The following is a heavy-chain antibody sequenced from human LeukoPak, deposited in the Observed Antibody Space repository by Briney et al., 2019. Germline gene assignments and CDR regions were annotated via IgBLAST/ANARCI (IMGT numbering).Heavy chain of an antibody. J-gene: IGHJ4*02. CDR1: GFSFSTSG. Sequence: GGSLRLSCEASGFSFSTSGVHWVRQAPGKGLEGMAVISKDGRKNHYADSVKGRFPISRDNSKSTLFLQMKSLRPEDTAIYYCARDLLNYGSAYYDVGIFDSWGQGTLVTVSS. CDR2: ISKDGRKN. CDR3: ARDLLNYGSAYYDVGIFDS. V-gene: IGHV3-30*04. D-gene: IGHD3-10*01.